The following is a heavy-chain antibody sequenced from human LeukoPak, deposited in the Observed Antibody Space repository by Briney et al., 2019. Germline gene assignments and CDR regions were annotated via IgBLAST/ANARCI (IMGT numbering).Heavy chain of an antibody. CDR3: ARAYYYDSKSSFDY. Sequence: PSETLSLTCTVSDGSISSSSYFWGWIRQPPGKGLEWIGNIYYSGTTYYNPSLKSRVTISVDTSKNQFSLKLSSVTAADTAVYYCARAYYYDSKSSFDYWGQGTLVTVSS. D-gene: IGHD3-22*01. V-gene: IGHV4-39*01. CDR2: IYYSGTT. CDR1: DGSISSSSYF. J-gene: IGHJ4*02.